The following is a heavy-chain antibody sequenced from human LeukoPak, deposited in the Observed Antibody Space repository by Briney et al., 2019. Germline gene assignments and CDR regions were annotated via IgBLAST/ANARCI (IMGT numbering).Heavy chain of an antibody. V-gene: IGHV1-2*02. Sequence: EASVKVSCKASGYTFTGYYMHWVRQAPGQGLEWVGWINPKNGGSYYAQKFQGRVTMTRDTSISTAYMELSRLRSDDTAVYYCARAPVTIFGVVIRYYFDYWGQGTLVTVSS. CDR1: GYTFTGYY. CDR2: INPKNGGS. D-gene: IGHD3-3*01. J-gene: IGHJ4*02. CDR3: ARAPVTIFGVVIRYYFDY.